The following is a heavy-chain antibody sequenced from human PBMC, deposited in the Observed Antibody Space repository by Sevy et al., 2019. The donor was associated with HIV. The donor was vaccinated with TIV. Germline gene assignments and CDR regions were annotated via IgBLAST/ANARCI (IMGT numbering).Heavy chain of an antibody. V-gene: IGHV4-4*07. J-gene: IGHJ4*02. CDR3: ARGWCRSASCYYDY. CDR1: GGSISSYY. D-gene: IGHD2-2*01. CDR2: IYPSGIT. Sequence: SETLSLTCTVSGGSISSYYWSWIRQPAGKGLEWIGRIYPSGITNYNTSLKSRVTMSVDTSKNQFFLNLSSVTAADTAVYYCARGWCRSASCYYDYWGQGTLVTVSS.